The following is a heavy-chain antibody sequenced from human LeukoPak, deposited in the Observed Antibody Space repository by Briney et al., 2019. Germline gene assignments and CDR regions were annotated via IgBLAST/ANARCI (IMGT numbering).Heavy chain of an antibody. CDR3: TTLMDDSSGYYYVVYYGMDV. J-gene: IGHJ6*02. CDR1: GFTFSTCS. V-gene: IGHV3-15*07. Sequence: KSGGSLRLSCAASGFTFSTCSMKWVRQAPGKGLEWVGRIKSKTDGGTTDYAAPVKGRFTISRDDSKNTLYLQMNSLKTEDTAVYYCTTLMDDSSGYYYVVYYGMDVWGQGTTVTVSS. CDR2: IKSKTDGGTT. D-gene: IGHD3-22*01.